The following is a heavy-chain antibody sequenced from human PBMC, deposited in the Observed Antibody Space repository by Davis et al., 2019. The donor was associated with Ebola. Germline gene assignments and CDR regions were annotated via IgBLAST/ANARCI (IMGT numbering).Heavy chain of an antibody. D-gene: IGHD6-19*01. CDR2: ISGSGGST. CDR1: GFTFSSYA. J-gene: IGHJ4*02. Sequence: GGSLRLSCAASGFTFSSYAMSWVRQAPGKGLEWVSAISGSGGSTYYADSVKGRFTISRDNAKNTLYLQMNSLRAEDTAVFYCARSRYSSDCFDYWGQGTLVTVSS. CDR3: ARSRYSSDCFDY. V-gene: IGHV3-23*01.